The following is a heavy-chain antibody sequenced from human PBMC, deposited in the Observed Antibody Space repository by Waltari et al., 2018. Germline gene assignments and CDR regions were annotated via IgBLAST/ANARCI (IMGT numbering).Heavy chain of an antibody. Sequence: QLQLQESGPGLLKPSETLSLTCTVPGGSISSSSYSWGWIRQPPGKGLEWIADLYYTGTPYYNPSLKSRVTISVDTSRNQFSLKLSSVTAADTAVYFCARRSGYYDLWGQGTMVTVSS. D-gene: IGHD3-3*01. CDR2: LYYTGTP. CDR3: ARRSGYYDL. J-gene: IGHJ3*01. V-gene: IGHV4-39*07. CDR1: GGSISSSSYS.